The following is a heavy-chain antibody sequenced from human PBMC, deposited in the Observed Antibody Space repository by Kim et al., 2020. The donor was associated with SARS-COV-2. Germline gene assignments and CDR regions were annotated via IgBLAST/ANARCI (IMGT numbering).Heavy chain of an antibody. D-gene: IGHD2-15*01. J-gene: IGHJ6*01. V-gene: IGHV1-18*01. CDR1: GDSFITFA. Sequence: ASVKVSCKASGDSFITFAVSWVRQAPGQGLEWLGGIITNIGDANYAQKLQGRLRIITDTSTSTAYMDLRSLRSDDSAVYYCASGDCSGSDCYRTECWDVW. CDR2: IITNIGDA. CDR3: ASGDCSGSDCYRTECWDV.